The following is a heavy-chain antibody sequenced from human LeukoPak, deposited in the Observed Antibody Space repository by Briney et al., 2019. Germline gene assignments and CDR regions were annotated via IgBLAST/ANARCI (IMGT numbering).Heavy chain of an antibody. D-gene: IGHD2-2*01. CDR2: INWNGGST. Sequence: GGSLRLSCAASGFTFDDYVMSWVRQAPGKGLEWGSGINWNGGSTGYADSVKGRFTISRDNAKNSLYLQMNSLRAEDTALYYCATVPAASNYYYYYMDVWGKGTTVTVSS. J-gene: IGHJ6*03. V-gene: IGHV3-20*04. CDR1: GFTFDDYV. CDR3: ATVPAASNYYYYYMDV.